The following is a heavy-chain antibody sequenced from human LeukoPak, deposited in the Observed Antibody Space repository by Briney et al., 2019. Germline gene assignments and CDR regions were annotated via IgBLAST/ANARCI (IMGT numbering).Heavy chain of an antibody. J-gene: IGHJ6*02. CDR2: ISGNGGST. V-gene: IGHV3-23*01. D-gene: IGHD6-19*01. Sequence: GGSLRLSCAASGFIFNNYALNWVRQAPGKGLEWVSGISGNGGSTYYADSVKGRFTISRDKSKNTVSLQMNSLRAVDTAVYYCARPYVPQGVPGFPYWYFYGMDVWGQGTTVTVSS. CDR1: GFIFNNYA. CDR3: ARPYVPQGVPGFPYWYFYGMDV.